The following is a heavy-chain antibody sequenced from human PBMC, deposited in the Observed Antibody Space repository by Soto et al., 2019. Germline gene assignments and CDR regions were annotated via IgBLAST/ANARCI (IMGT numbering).Heavy chain of an antibody. CDR2: ISYDGSNK. J-gene: IGHJ3*02. V-gene: IGHV3-30*18. D-gene: IGHD3-22*01. CDR3: AKGLDYYDSSGYLDAFDI. Sequence: PGGSLRLSCAASGFTFSSYGMHWVRQAPGKGLEWVAVISYDGSNKYYADSVKGRFTISRDNSKNTLYLQMNSLRAEDTAVYYCAKGLDYYDSSGYLDAFDIWGQGTMVTVSS. CDR1: GFTFSSYG.